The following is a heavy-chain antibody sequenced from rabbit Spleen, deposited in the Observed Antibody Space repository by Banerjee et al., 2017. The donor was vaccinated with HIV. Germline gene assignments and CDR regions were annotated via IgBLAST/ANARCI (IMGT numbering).Heavy chain of an antibody. J-gene: IGHJ4*01. V-gene: IGHV1S47*01. Sequence: QEQLVESGGGLVQPEGSLTLTCTASGFDFSNYGVTWVRQAPGKGLEWIGYIEPIFGNTYYASWVNGRFTISSHNAQNTLYLQLSSLTAADTATYFCARDLVAVIGWNFNLWGPGTLVTVS. CDR2: IEPIFGNT. D-gene: IGHD5-1*01. CDR1: GFDFSNYG. CDR3: ARDLVAVIGWNFNL.